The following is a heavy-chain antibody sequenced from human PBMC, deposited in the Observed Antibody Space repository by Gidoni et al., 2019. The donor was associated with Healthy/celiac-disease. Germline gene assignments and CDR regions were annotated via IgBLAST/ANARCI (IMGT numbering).Heavy chain of an antibody. CDR1: GFTISSYA. J-gene: IGHJ4*02. V-gene: IGHV3-23*01. Sequence: EVQLLESGGGLVQHGGSLRLSCAASGFTISSYAMSWVRQAPGKGLEWVSAISGSGGSTYYAASVKGRFTISRDNSKNTLYLQMNSLRAEDTAVYYCAKGRGQLLYALDYWGQGTLVTVSS. CDR3: AKGRGQLLYALDY. CDR2: ISGSGGST. D-gene: IGHD2-2*02.